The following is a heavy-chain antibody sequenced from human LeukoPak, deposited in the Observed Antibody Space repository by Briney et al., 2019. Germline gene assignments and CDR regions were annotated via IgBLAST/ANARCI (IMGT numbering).Heavy chain of an antibody. D-gene: IGHD2-2*01. CDR3: ATDTEPGGIVVVPAAL. CDR2: FDPESGGT. CDR1: GYTLNELP. Sequence: ASVKVSCKVSGYTLNELPMHWVRQAPGKGLEWMGGFDPESGGTIYPQKFQGRVTMTEDTSTDTAYMELSSLRSEDTAVYYCATDTEPGGIVVVPAALWGQGTLVTVSS. J-gene: IGHJ4*02. V-gene: IGHV1-24*01.